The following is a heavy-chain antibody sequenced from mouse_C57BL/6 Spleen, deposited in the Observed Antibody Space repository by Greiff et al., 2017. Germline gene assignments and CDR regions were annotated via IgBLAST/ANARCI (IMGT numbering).Heavy chain of an antibody. Sequence: EVKLEESGGGLVQPGGSMKLSCAASGFTFSDAWMDWVRQSPEKGLEWVAEIRNKANNHATYYAESVKGSINISRDDSKSSVYLQMNSLRAEDTGMYYCTMTTVVAYYAMDYWGQGTSVTVSS. V-gene: IGHV6-6*01. CDR2: IRNKANNHAT. J-gene: IGHJ4*01. CDR1: GFTFSDAW. D-gene: IGHD1-1*01. CDR3: TMTTVVAYYAMDY.